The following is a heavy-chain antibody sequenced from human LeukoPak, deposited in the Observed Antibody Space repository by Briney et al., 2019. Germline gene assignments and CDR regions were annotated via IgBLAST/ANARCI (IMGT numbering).Heavy chain of an antibody. CDR3: ARTEAFCSDTSCSNWFVP. D-gene: IGHD2-2*01. J-gene: IGHJ5*02. CDR2: IHHSGST. Sequence: PSGTLSLTCAVSGGSVSRINWWNWVRQPPGKGLEWIGEIHHSGSTNYNPSLKSRVTMSVDKSKNQFSLKLSSVTAADTAVYYCARTEAFCSDTSCSNWFVPWGQGTLVTVSS. CDR1: GGSVSRINW. V-gene: IGHV4-4*02.